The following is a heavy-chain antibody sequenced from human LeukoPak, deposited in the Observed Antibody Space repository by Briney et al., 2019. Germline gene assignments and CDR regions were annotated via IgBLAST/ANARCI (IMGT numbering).Heavy chain of an antibody. Sequence: SQTLSLTCTVSGGSISSGDYYWTWIRQPPGKGLEWIGYIYYSGSTYYNPSLKSRLTISVDTSKNLFSLKLSSVTAADTAVYYCARAYSSSSQAYGMDVWGQGTTVTVSS. J-gene: IGHJ6*02. CDR3: ARAYSSSSQAYGMDV. D-gene: IGHD6-13*01. CDR1: GGSISSGDYY. V-gene: IGHV4-30-4*01. CDR2: IYYSGST.